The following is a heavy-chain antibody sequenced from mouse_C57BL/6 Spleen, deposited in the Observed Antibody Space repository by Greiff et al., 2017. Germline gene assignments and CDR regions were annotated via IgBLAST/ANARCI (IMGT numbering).Heavy chain of an antibody. CDR3: ARYIRLYGAMDY. V-gene: IGHV7-3*01. CDR1: GFTFTDYY. Sequence: EVQLVESGGGLVQPGGSLSLSCAASGFTFTDYYMSWVRQPPGKALEWLGFIRNKANGYTTEYSASVKGRFTISRDNSQSILYLQMTALRAEDSATYYCARYIRLYGAMDYWGQGTSVTVSS. CDR2: IRNKANGYTT. J-gene: IGHJ4*01. D-gene: IGHD2-12*01.